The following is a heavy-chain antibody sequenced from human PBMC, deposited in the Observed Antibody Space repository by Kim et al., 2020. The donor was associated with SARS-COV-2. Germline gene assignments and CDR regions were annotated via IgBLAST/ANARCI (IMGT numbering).Heavy chain of an antibody. J-gene: IGHJ3*02. D-gene: IGHD5-12*01. V-gene: IGHV3-66*01. Sequence: AASVKGSFTSTRDNSTNTLYFQMNSMRAEDKAVYYCASAEMATMEDAFDIWGQGTMVTVSS. CDR3: ASAEMATMEDAFDI.